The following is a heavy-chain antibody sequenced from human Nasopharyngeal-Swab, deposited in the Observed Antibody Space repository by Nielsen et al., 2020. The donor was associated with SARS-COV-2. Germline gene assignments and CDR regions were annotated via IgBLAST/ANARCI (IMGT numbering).Heavy chain of an antibody. J-gene: IGHJ6*02. CDR3: AKDHGYYYGMDV. Sequence: SLKISCAASGFTFDDYAMHWVRQAPGKGLEWVSGISWNSGSIGYADSVKRRFTISRDNAKNSLYLQMNSLRAEDTALYYCAKDHGYYYGMDVWGQGTTVTVSS. CDR1: GFTFDDYA. V-gene: IGHV3-9*01. CDR2: ISWNSGSI.